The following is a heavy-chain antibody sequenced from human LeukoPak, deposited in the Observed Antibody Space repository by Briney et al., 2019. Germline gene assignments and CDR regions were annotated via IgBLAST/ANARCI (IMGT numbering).Heavy chain of an antibody. CDR3: ARVGDYYNSSGYYYSYYFDY. J-gene: IGHJ4*02. Sequence: GGSLRLSCAASGFTFSGHWMSWVRQAPGKGLEWVANINQGGSDKYYVDSVKGRFTISRDNANNLLYLQMNSLRAEDTAVYYCARVGDYYNSSGYYYSYYFDYWGQGTLVTVSS. CDR1: GFTFSGHW. CDR2: INQGGSDK. D-gene: IGHD3-22*01. V-gene: IGHV3-7*03.